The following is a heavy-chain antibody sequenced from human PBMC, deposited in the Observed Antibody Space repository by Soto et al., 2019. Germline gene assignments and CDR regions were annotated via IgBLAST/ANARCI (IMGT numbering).Heavy chain of an antibody. CDR1: GFTFSSYA. J-gene: IGHJ6*02. V-gene: IGHV3-23*01. CDR2: ISGSGGST. D-gene: IGHD6-19*01. CDR3: AKDGGWYSYYYYGMDV. Sequence: PGGSLRLSCAASGFTFSSYAMSWVRQAPGKGLEWVSAISGSGGSTYYADSVKGRFTISRDNSKNTLYLQMNSLRAEDTAVYYCAKDGGWYSYYYYGMDVWGQGTTVTVS.